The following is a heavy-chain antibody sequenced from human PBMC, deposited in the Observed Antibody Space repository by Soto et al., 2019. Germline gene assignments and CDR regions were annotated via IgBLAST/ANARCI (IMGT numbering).Heavy chain of an antibody. J-gene: IGHJ6*02. V-gene: IGHV3-48*01. Sequence: GSLRLSCAASGFTFGSYSMNWVRQAPGKGLEWVSYISSGSSTINYADSVKGRFTISRDNAKSSLYLQMNSLRVEDTAVYYCARSYTSRNYYGMDVWGQGTTVTVSS. D-gene: IGHD6-13*01. CDR2: ISSGSSTI. CDR3: ARSYTSRNYYGMDV. CDR1: GFTFGSYS.